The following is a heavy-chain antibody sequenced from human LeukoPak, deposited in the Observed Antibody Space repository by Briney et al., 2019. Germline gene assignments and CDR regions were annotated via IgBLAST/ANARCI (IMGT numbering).Heavy chain of an antibody. CDR3: AKDVKDIVVVPAVIGAFDI. CDR1: GFTFSSYG. D-gene: IGHD2-2*01. J-gene: IGHJ3*02. CDR2: ISGSGGST. Sequence: PGGSLRLSCAASGFTFSSYGMSWVRQAPGKGLEWVSAISGSGGSTYYADSVKGRFTISRDNSKNTLYLQMNSLRAEDTAVYYCAKDVKDIVVVPAVIGAFDIWGQGTMVTVSS. V-gene: IGHV3-23*01.